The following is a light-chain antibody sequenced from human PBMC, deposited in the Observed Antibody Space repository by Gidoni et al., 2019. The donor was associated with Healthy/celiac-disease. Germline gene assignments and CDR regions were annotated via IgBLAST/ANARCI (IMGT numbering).Light chain of an antibody. J-gene: IGKJ3*01. CDR1: QSISSY. CDR3: QQSYSTPPFT. CDR2: SAS. V-gene: IGKV1-39*01. Sequence: DIQMTKSPSSLSASVGDRVTIPCRASQSISSYLNWYQQKPGKAPTLLIYSASSLQSGVPSRFSGSGSGTDFTLTISSLQLEDFATYYCQQSYSTPPFTFGPGTKVDIK.